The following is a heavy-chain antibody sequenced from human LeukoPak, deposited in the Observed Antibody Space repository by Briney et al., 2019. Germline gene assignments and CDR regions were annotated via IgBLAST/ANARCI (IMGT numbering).Heavy chain of an antibody. CDR3: AKGTYYYDSSDAFDI. CDR2: ISGSGGST. J-gene: IGHJ3*02. V-gene: IGHV3-23*01. D-gene: IGHD3-22*01. Sequence: GGSLRLSCAASGFTFSSYAMSWVRQAPGKGLEWVSAISGSGGSTYYADSVKGRFTISRDNSKNTLYLQMNSLRAEDTAVCYCAKGTYYYDSSDAFDIWGQGTMVTVSS. CDR1: GFTFSSYA.